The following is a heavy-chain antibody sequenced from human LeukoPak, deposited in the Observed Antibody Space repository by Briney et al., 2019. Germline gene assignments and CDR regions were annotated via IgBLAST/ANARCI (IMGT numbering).Heavy chain of an antibody. CDR2: IYYSGST. CDR3: VRHLRGVIITDNWFDP. Sequence: SETLSLTCTVSGGSISSSSYYWGWIRQPPGKGLEWIGSIYYSGSTYYNPSLKSRVTISVDTSKNQFSLKLSSVTAADTAVYYCVRHLRGVIITDNWFDPWGQGTLVTVSS. J-gene: IGHJ5*02. CDR1: GGSISSSSYY. V-gene: IGHV4-39*01. D-gene: IGHD3-10*01.